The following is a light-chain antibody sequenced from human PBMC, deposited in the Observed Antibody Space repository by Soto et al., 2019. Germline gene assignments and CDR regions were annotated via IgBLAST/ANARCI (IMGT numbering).Light chain of an antibody. CDR3: QQYNTSSWT. Sequence: EMGMTQSPATLSVSPGERATLSCRASQSVSSNLAWYQQKPGQAPRLLIYGASTRATGIPARFSGSGSGTEFTLTISSLQPDDFATYYCQQYNTSSWTFGQGTKVDIK. CDR2: GAS. CDR1: QSVSSN. J-gene: IGKJ1*01. V-gene: IGKV3-15*01.